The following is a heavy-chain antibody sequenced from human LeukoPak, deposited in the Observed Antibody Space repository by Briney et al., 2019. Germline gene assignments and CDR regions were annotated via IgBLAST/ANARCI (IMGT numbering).Heavy chain of an antibody. CDR1: GFTFSRYW. CDR3: ARVSRYCSSMSRQDFDY. CDR2: IKQGGSEK. J-gene: IGHJ4*02. V-gene: IGHV3-7*03. D-gene: IGHD2-2*01. Sequence: LGGSLRLSCAASGFTFSRYWMSWVRQAPGKGLEWVANIKQGGSEKYYVDSVKGRFTISRDNAKNSLYLQMNSLRAEDTAVYYCARVSRYCSSMSRQDFDYWGQGTLVTVSS.